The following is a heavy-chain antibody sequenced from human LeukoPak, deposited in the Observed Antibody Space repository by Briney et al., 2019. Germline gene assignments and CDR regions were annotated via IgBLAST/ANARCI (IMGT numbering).Heavy chain of an antibody. CDR3: ARLLSDAFDI. Sequence: GGSLRLSCAASGFNVSNNPMSWVRQAPGKGLEWVSIIYNVGSTYSADSVKSRFTISRDKSENTLYLQMNSLRAEDTAVYHCARLLSDAFDIWGQGTMVTVSS. V-gene: IGHV3-66*01. CDR2: IYNVGST. D-gene: IGHD2-8*01. CDR1: GFNVSNNP. J-gene: IGHJ3*02.